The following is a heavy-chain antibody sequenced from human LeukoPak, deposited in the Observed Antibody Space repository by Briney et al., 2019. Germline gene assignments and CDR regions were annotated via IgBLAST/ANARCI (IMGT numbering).Heavy chain of an antibody. CDR2: IIPIFGTT. CDR1: GGTFSSYV. J-gene: IGHJ4*02. CDR3: ARAGGLQPPLHY. D-gene: IGHD5-24*01. V-gene: IGHV1-69*13. Sequence: SVKFSCKASGGTFSSYVIGWVRQTPGQGLEWVGGIIPIFGTTNYPQKLQGRVTITADVSTSTAYMELRSLRSEDTAVYYCARAGGLQPPLHYWGQGTLVTVSS.